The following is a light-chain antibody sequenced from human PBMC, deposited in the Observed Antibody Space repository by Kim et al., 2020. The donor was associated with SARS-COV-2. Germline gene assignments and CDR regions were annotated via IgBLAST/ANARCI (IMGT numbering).Light chain of an antibody. Sequence: SSELTQDPAVSVALGQTVRITCQGDSLRSYYASWYQQKPGQAPVLVIYGKNNRPSGIPDRFSGSSSGNTASLTITGAQAEDEADYYCKSRDSSGKVVFGGGTQRTVL. J-gene: IGLJ2*01. CDR2: GKN. CDR3: KSRDSSGKVV. CDR1: SLRSYY. V-gene: IGLV3-19*01.